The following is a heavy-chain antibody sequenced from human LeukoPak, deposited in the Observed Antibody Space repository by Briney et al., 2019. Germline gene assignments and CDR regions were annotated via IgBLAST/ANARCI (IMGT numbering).Heavy chain of an antibody. CDR1: GFTFSSYW. CDR3: ARDWFDGDYDRFDY. J-gene: IGHJ4*02. V-gene: IGHV3-7*03. CDR2: INQDGSQK. D-gene: IGHD4-17*01. Sequence: GGSLRLSCAVSGFTFSSYWMSWFRQAPGKGLEWVANINQDGSQKSSVDSVKGRFTISRDNAKNSLSLQMNSLRVEDTAVYYCARDWFDGDYDRFDYWGQGTLVTVSS.